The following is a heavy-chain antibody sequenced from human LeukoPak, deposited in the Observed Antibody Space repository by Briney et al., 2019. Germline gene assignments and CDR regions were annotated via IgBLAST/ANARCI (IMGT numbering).Heavy chain of an antibody. CDR3: ARDNAPYTSTSSGLGLFDY. CDR1: GLIVSSNF. V-gene: IGHV3-53*01. CDR2: IYSDGRT. D-gene: IGHD6-6*01. Sequence: GGSLRLSCAASGLIVSSNFMSWVRQAPGKGLEWVSVIYSDGRTYYADSVKGRFTISRDNSKNTLYLQMNGLRAEDTAVYYCARDNAPYTSTSSGLGLFDYWGQGTLVTVSS. J-gene: IGHJ4*02.